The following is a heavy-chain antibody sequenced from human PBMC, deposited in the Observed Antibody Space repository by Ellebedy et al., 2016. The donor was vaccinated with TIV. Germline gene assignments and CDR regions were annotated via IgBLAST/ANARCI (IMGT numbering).Heavy chain of an antibody. CDR2: ISRDGDIR. J-gene: IGHJ4*02. CDR3: AKGTIAVPGTCLDS. Sequence: GESLKISCAASGFTFSSFWMHWVRQAPGKGLEWVSRISRDGDIRGYADSVKGRFTIFRDNAKNSLYLQMNSLRAEDSALYYCAKGTIAVPGTCLDSWGQGILVTVSS. CDR1: GFTFSSFW. D-gene: IGHD6-19*01. V-gene: IGHV3-74*01.